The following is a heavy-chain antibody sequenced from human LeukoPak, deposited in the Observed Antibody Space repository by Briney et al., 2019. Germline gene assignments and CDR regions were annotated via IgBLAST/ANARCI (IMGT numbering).Heavy chain of an antibody. CDR1: GGSISGGDYY. Sequence: KTSETLSLTCTDSGGSISGGDYYWSWIRQPPGKGLEWIGYIYYSGSTYYNPSLKSRITMSVDTSKNQFSLKLSSVTAADTAVYYCARGYCSNTSCSHYYYYMDVWGKGTTVTVSS. D-gene: IGHD2-2*01. CDR3: ARGYCSNTSCSHYYYYMDV. CDR2: IYYSGST. J-gene: IGHJ6*03. V-gene: IGHV4-30-4*08.